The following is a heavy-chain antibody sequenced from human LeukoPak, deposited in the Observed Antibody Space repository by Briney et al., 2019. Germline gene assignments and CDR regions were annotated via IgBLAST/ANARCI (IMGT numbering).Heavy chain of an antibody. CDR3: ARVHRLQGIDKADY. D-gene: IGHD2-15*01. CDR2: ISSSSSTL. Sequence: PGGSLRLSCAASGFTFSSYSMNWVRQAPGRGLEWVSYISSSSSTLYYADSVRGRFTISRDNAKNSLYLQMNSLRDEDTAVYYCARVHRLQGIDKADYWGQGTLVTVSS. V-gene: IGHV3-48*02. CDR1: GFTFSSYS. J-gene: IGHJ4*02.